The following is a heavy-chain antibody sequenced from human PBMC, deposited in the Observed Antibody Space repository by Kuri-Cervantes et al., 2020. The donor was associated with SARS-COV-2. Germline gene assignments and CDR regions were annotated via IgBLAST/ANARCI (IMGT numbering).Heavy chain of an antibody. Sequence: ASVKVSCKASGGTFSSYAISWVRQAPGQGPEWMGWINPDGGTNSAQKFQGRVTMNRDTSTSTVHMELSRLRLDDTAVFYCARNRRTGGYSYGFDLWGQGTLVTVSS. J-gene: IGHJ4*02. V-gene: IGHV1-2*02. CDR3: ARNRRTGGYSYGFDL. CDR1: GGTFSSYA. D-gene: IGHD5-18*01. CDR2: INPDGGT.